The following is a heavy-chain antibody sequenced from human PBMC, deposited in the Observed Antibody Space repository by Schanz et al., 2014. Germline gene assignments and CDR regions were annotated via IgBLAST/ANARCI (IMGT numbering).Heavy chain of an antibody. Sequence: QVQLVESGGGVVQPGRSLRLSCAASGFTFSSYGMHWVRQAPGKGLEWVAVIWYDGNNKFYADSVKGRFIISRDNSKNTLDLQMNSLRDEDTAVYYCASVTGGNAWWKSDVGLDIWGQGTMVTVSS. D-gene: IGHD5-12*01. CDR1: GFTFSSYG. V-gene: IGHV3-33*01. CDR2: IWYDGNNK. CDR3: ASVTGGNAWWKSDVGLDI. J-gene: IGHJ3*02.